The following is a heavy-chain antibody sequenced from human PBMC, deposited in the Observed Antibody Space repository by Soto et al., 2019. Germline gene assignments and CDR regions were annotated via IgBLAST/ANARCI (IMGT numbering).Heavy chain of an antibody. J-gene: IGHJ5*02. CDR2: IFHGGST. D-gene: IGHD2-2*01. Sequence: SETLSLTCAISGAPTTWGDYSWNWSRQPPGKGLEWIGYIFHGGSTYYNPSLRSRVTISVDRSRTQFSLKMSSVTAADTAVYYCARGRVVVPAAVMFNCLDPWGQGALVTVSS. V-gene: IGHV4-30-2*01. CDR3: ARGRVVVPAAVMFNCLDP. CDR1: GAPTTWGDYS.